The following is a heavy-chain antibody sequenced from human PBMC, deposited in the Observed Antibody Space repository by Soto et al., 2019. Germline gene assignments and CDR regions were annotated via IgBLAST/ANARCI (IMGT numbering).Heavy chain of an antibody. J-gene: IGHJ4*02. CDR3: TTDGQARIVVVVAARSRGVHSVDY. CDR2: IKSKTDGGTT. Sequence: GGSLRLSCAASGFTFSNAWMSWVRQAPGKGLEWVGRIKSKTDGGTTDYAAPVKGRFTISRDDSKNTLYLQMNSLKTEDTAVYYCTTDGQARIVVVVAARSRGVHSVDYWGQGTLVTVSS. D-gene: IGHD2-15*01. V-gene: IGHV3-15*01. CDR1: GFTFSNAW.